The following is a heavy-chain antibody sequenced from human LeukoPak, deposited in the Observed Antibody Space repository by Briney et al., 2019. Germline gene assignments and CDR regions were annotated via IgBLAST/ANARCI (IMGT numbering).Heavy chain of an antibody. CDR3: ATGDHGGYDQFDY. CDR1: GFSVRNNY. V-gene: IGHV3-66*02. J-gene: IGHJ4*02. Sequence: QTGGSLRLSCAASGFSVRNNYMTWVRQAPGKGLEWVSIIYSGGTTYYADSMKGRFAISRDNSRNTLYLQMNSVRPEDTAVYYCATGDHGGYDQFDYWGQGTLVTVSS. D-gene: IGHD5-12*01. CDR2: IYSGGTT.